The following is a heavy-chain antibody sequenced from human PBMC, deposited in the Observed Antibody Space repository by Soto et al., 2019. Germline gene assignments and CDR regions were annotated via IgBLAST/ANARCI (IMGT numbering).Heavy chain of an antibody. J-gene: IGHJ6*02. CDR2: ISYDGSNK. V-gene: IGHV3-30*18. D-gene: IGHD2-15*01. Sequence: GGSRRLSCAASGFTFSSYGMHWVRKAPGKGLEWVAVISYDGSNKYYADSVKGRFTISRDNSKNTLYLQMNSLRAEDTAVYYSANGGDVYCSGASPFALWSMDVWGQGTKVTDS. CDR1: GFTFSSYG. CDR3: ANGGDVYCSGASPFALWSMDV.